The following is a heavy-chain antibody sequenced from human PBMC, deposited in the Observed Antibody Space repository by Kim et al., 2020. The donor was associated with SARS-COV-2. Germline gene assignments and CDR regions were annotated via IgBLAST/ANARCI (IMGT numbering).Heavy chain of an antibody. J-gene: IGHJ5*02. CDR3: VRQEGATNWFDP. D-gene: IGHD1-26*01. V-gene: IGHV5-51*01. CDR1: GFSFSNSW. Sequence: GESLKISCKGSGFSFSNSWIGWVRQMPGKGLEWMGIIYPGDSDTRYSPSFQGQVTISADKSISTAFLQWNSLKASDTAMYYCVRQEGATNWFDPWGQGTLVTVSS. CDR2: IYPGDSDT.